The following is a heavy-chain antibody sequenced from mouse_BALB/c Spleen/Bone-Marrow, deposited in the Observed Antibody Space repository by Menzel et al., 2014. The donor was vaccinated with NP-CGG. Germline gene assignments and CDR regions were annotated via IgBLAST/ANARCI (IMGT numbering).Heavy chain of an antibody. J-gene: IGHJ2*01. CDR1: GFTFTDYY. Sequence: EVMLVESGGGLVQPGGSLRLSCATSGFTFTDYYMSWVRQPPGKALEWLGFIRNKANGYTTEYSASVKGRFTISRDNSQSILYLQMNTLRAVDSATYYCARALIVFDYWGQGTTLTVSS. CDR3: ARALIVFDY. V-gene: IGHV7-3*02. CDR2: IRNKANGYTT.